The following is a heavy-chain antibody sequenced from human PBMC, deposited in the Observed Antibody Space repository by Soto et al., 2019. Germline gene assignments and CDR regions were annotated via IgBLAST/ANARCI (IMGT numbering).Heavy chain of an antibody. CDR3: ARNVGNDYGDYVFAFVI. Sequence: QVQLVQSGAEVKKPGASVKVSCKASGYTFTSYAMHWVRQAPGQRLEWMGWINAGNGNTKYSQKFQGRVTITRDTSASTAYMELSSLRSEDTAVYYCARNVGNDYGDYVFAFVIWGQGTMVTVSS. J-gene: IGHJ3*02. V-gene: IGHV1-3*01. CDR2: INAGNGNT. D-gene: IGHD4-17*01. CDR1: GYTFTSYA.